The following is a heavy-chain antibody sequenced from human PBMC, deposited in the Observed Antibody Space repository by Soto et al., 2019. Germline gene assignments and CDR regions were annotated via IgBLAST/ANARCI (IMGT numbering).Heavy chain of an antibody. D-gene: IGHD3-3*01. J-gene: IGHJ6*02. CDR2: ISSSSSYI. Sequence: GGSLRLSCAASGFTFSSYSMNWVRQAPGKGLEWVSSISSSSSYIYYADSVKGRFTISRDNAKNSLYLQMNSLRAEDTAVYYCARDESPLGITIIPYGMDVWGQGTTVTVSS. CDR1: GFTFSSYS. V-gene: IGHV3-21*01. CDR3: ARDESPLGITIIPYGMDV.